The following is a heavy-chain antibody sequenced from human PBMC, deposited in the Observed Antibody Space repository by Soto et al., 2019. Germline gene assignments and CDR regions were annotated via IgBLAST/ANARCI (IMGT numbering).Heavy chain of an antibody. CDR2: MSDDGSKE. J-gene: IGHJ4*02. D-gene: IGHD2-15*01. V-gene: IGHV3-30*04. CDR3: ARDRVLGFCSGGSCVILDS. Sequence: QVELVESGGGVVQPGRSLRLSCAGSGFSVFDYTLYWVRQAPGKGLEWVAIMSDDGSKEHYAESVRGRFTISRDNSRNTLHLQMNSLRDEDTAVYFCARDRVLGFCSGGSCVILDSWGQGALVTVSS. CDR1: GFSVFDYT.